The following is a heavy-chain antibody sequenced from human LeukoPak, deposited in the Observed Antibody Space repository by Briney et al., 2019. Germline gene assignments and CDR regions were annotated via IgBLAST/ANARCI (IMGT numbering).Heavy chain of an antibody. D-gene: IGHD6-19*01. CDR2: ISSSGGST. CDR1: GFTFSNYA. Sequence: PGGSLRLSCAASGFTFSNYAMSWVRQAPGKGLEWVSSISSSGGSTFYADSVKGRFTISRDNAKNSLYLQMNSLRAEGTAVYYCARGWYNSGYYCDYWGQGTLVTVSS. CDR3: ARGWYNSGYYCDY. V-gene: IGHV3-23*01. J-gene: IGHJ4*02.